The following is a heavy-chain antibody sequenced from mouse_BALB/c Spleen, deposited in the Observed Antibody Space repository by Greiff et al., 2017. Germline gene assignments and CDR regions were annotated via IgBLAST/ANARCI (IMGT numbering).Heavy chain of an antibody. Sequence: VQLLESGAELVKPGASVKLSCKASGYTFTEYIIHWVKQRSGQGLEWIGWFYPGSGSTKYNEKFKDKATLTADKSSSTVYMELSRLTSEDSAVYYCAGQYYGYLYYYAMDYWGQGTSVTVSS. V-gene: IGHV1-62-2*01. CDR1: GYTFTEYI. CDR3: AGQYYGYLYYYAMDY. D-gene: IGHD1-2*01. J-gene: IGHJ4*01. CDR2: FYPGSGST.